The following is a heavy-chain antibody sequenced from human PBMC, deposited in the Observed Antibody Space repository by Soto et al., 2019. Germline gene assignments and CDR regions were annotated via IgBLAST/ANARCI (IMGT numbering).Heavy chain of an antibody. CDR3: ARDKDLQPTVWGF. V-gene: IGHV4-31*03. CDR1: GDSMATGGHY. D-gene: IGHD3-16*01. Sequence: SETLYLTCTVSGDSMATGGHYYNWIRQVPGKGLEWIGYVYYSGATHYTPSLRARATISRDTSKNQFSLRLISVTAADTALYYCARDKDLQPTVWGFWGQGIQVTFS. J-gene: IGHJ4*02. CDR2: VYYSGAT.